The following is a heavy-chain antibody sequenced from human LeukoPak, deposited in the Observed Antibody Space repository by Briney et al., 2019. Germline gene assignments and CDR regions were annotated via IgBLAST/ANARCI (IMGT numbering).Heavy chain of an antibody. D-gene: IGHD3-9*01. CDR3: AKHHRTRYFEGSMGV. Sequence: GGSLRLSCAASGFTFSSYAMIWVRQAPGKGPEWVSTIIGSGHSTYYADSVKGRFTISRDNSKNTVYLQMNSLRAEDTAVYYCAKHHRTRYFEGSMGVWGQGTTVTVSS. V-gene: IGHV3-23*01. J-gene: IGHJ6*02. CDR1: GFTFSSYA. CDR2: IIGSGHST.